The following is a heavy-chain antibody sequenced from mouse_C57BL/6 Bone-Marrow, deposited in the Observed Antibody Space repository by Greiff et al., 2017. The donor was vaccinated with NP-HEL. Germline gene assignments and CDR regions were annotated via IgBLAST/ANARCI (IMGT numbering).Heavy chain of an antibody. V-gene: IGHV1-52*01. Sequence: QVQLQQPGAELVRPGSSVKLSCKASGYTFTSYWMHWVKQRPIQGLEWIGNIDTSDSETHYNQKFKDKDTLTVDKSSSTAYMQLSSLTSEDSAVYYCARWTAQEGDYYAMDYWGQGTSVTVSS. CDR3: ARWTAQEGDYYAMDY. D-gene: IGHD3-2*02. CDR1: GYTFTSYW. J-gene: IGHJ4*01. CDR2: IDTSDSET.